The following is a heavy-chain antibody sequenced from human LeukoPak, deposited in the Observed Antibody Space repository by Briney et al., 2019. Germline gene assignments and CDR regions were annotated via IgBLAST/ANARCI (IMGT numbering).Heavy chain of an antibody. J-gene: IGHJ4*02. Sequence: SETLSLTCTVSGGSISSYYWSWIRQPPGKGLEWIGYIYYSGSTNYNPSLKSRVTISVDTSKNQFSLKLSSVTAADTAVYYCARGRKFTIDYWGQGTLVTVSS. CDR1: GGSISSYY. D-gene: IGHD3-3*01. CDR3: ARGRKFTIDY. V-gene: IGHV4-59*01. CDR2: IYYSGST.